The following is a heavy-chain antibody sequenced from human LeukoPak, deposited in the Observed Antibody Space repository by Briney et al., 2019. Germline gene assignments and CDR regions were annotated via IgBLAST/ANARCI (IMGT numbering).Heavy chain of an antibody. J-gene: IGHJ5*02. CDR3: VRNHRHWFDP. Sequence: TGGSLRLFCAASGFRLSDHYMEWVLQAPGQGRELICQIRNAGDGYTTEYAASVKGRFTVSRDDPKNSLYLQMNSLKPEDTAVYYCVRNHRHWFDPWGEGTLVTVSS. CDR1: GFRLSDHY. CDR2: IRNAGDGYTT. V-gene: IGHV3-72*01.